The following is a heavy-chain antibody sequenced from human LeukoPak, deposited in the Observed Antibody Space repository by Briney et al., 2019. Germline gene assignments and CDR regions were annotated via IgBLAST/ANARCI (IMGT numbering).Heavy chain of an antibody. J-gene: IGHJ6*04. CDR3: AKVRRAVVVAADYYYGMDV. CDR1: GFTFSSYG. CDR2: ISYDGSNK. Sequence: GRSLRLSCAASGFTFSSYGMHWVRQAPGKGLEWVAVISYDGSNKYYADSVKGRFTISRDNSKNTLYLQMNSLRAEDTAVYYCAKVRRAVVVAADYYYGMDVWGKGTTVTVSS. D-gene: IGHD2-15*01. V-gene: IGHV3-30*18.